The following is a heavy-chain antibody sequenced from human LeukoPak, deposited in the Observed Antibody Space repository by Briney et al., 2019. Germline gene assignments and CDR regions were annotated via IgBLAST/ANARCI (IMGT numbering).Heavy chain of an antibody. D-gene: IGHD4-23*01. V-gene: IGHV3-74*01. J-gene: IGHJ4*02. CDR3: ARGRPHGNDY. Sequence: PGGSLRLSCAASGRYWMNWVRQAPGKGLVWVSRIASDGSSTTYADSVKGRFSISRDNAKNTLYLQMNSLRVEDTAVYYCARGRPHGNDYWGQGTLVTVSS. CDR2: IASDGSST. CDR1: GRYW.